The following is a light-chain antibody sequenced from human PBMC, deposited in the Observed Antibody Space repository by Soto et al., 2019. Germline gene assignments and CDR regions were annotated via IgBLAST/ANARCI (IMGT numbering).Light chain of an antibody. CDR2: GAS. CDR1: QSVSNNY. Sequence: EIFLAQSPSTLSLSPRERATLSCRASQSVSNNYLAWYQQKPGQAPRLLIYGASNRATGIPDRFSGSGSGTDFTLTISRLEPEDFAVYYCQQYGSSGTFGQGTKVDI. CDR3: QQYGSSGT. V-gene: IGKV3-20*01. J-gene: IGKJ1*01.